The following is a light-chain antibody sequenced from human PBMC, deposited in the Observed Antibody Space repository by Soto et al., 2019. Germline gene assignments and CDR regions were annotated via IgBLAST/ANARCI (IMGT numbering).Light chain of an antibody. V-gene: IGKV3D-15*01. Sequence: EIVMTQSPATLSVSPGERATLSCRASQSVSSNLAWYQQKPGQAPSLLIYGASTRATGIPARFSGRWSGTEFTLTISSLQSEYFAVYYCQEYNNWPGTFGGGTKVEIK. J-gene: IGKJ4*01. CDR3: QEYNNWPGT. CDR2: GAS. CDR1: QSVSSN.